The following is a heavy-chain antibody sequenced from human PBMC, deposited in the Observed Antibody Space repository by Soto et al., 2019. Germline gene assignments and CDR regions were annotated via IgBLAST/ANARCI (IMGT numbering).Heavy chain of an antibody. CDR2: IYYIGST. CDR3: ARLDISGYYYGYYFDY. D-gene: IGHD3-22*01. V-gene: IGHV4-31*02. Sequence: PSETLSLTCTVSGGSISSGCYYWSWIRQHPGKGLEWIGYIYYIGSTYYNPSLKSRVTISVDTSKNQFSMKLSSVTAADTAVYYCARLDISGYYYGYYFDYCGHRTLVAVSS. CDR1: GGSISSGCYY. J-gene: IGHJ4*01.